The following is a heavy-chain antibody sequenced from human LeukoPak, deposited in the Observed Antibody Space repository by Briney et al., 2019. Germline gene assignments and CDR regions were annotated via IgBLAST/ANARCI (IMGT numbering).Heavy chain of an antibody. D-gene: IGHD5-18*01. CDR3: ARALPHRRLMDTTMEQHWFDP. CDR1: GFTFITYW. V-gene: IGHV3-7*03. J-gene: IGHJ5*02. Sequence: GGSLRLSCAASGFTFITYWMSWVRQAPGKGLEWVANINQDGTEKYYVDSVKGRFTISRDSSKNTLYLQMNSLRAEDTAVYYCARALPHRRLMDTTMEQHWFDPWGQGTLVTVSS. CDR2: INQDGTEK.